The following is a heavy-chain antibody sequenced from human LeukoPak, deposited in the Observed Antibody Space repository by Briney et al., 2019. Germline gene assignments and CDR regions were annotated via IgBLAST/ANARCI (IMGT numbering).Heavy chain of an antibody. CDR2: TIPIFGTA. V-gene: IGHV1-69*01. CDR3: ATDGAPGGSYYVGDDAFDI. CDR1: GGSFSSNS. J-gene: IGHJ3*02. Sequence: SGTLSCKGSGGSFSSNSISWVRLGPGQGLEWVGGTIPIFGTANYAQKYQGRVTITADESTSTAYMELSRLRPKDTAVYYCATDGAPGGSYYVGDDAFDIWGQGTMVTVSS. D-gene: IGHD1-26*01.